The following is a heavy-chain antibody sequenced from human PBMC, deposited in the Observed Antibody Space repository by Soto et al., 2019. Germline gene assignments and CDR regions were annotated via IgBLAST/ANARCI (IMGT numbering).Heavy chain of an antibody. V-gene: IGHV4-31*03. CDR2: VYFSGDT. CDR1: GGSISTSDYY. CDR3: ARDPRRTRGWHFDL. J-gene: IGHJ2*01. D-gene: IGHD3-10*01. Sequence: QVQLQESGPGLVRPSQTLSLTCTVSGGSISTSDYYWSWIRQQPVRGLEWIGYVYFSGDTFYNPSLESRVVISVETSENRFSLKLSSVTAADTAVYYCARDPRRTRGWHFDLWGRGTLVTVSS.